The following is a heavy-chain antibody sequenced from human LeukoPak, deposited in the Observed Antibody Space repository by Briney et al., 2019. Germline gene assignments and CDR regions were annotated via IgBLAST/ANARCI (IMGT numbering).Heavy chain of an antibody. CDR1: GFSVTNNY. D-gene: IGHD4-17*01. V-gene: IGHV3-53*01. J-gene: IGHJ4*02. CDR2: MYTGGTP. CDR3: ARALGDYVEFEDY. Sequence: PGGSLRLSCAASGFSVTNNYITWVRQAPGKGLEWVSVMYTGGTPYYADSVKGRFTISRDISKNTLYLQMTSLRAEDTAVYYCARALGDYVEFEDYWGQGTLVTVSS.